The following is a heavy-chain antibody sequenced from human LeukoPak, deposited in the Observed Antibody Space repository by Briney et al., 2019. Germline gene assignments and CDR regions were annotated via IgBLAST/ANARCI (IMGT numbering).Heavy chain of an antibody. CDR2: ISWNSGSI. V-gene: IGHV3-9*01. CDR1: GLTFDDYA. Sequence: GRSLRLSCAASGLTFDDYAMHWVRQAPGKGLEWVSGISWNSGSIGYADSVKGRFTISRDNAKNSLYLQMNSLRAEDTALYYCAKDGSAGTTPPFFDYWGQGTLVTVSS. D-gene: IGHD1-7*01. CDR3: AKDGSAGTTPPFFDY. J-gene: IGHJ4*02.